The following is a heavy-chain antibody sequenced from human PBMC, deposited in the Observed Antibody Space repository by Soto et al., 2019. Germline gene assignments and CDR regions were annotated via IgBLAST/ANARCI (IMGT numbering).Heavy chain of an antibody. Sequence: QAQLVESGGGVVQPGRSLRLSCAASGFTFSSYGMHWVRQAPGTGLEWVAVISYDGGLQHYADSVKGRFTISRDNSKNMVLLQMNSLRAEATAVYYCVSDRRYGHASVPYSWGQGTLVSVAS. V-gene: IGHV3-30*03. CDR3: VSDRRYGHASVPYS. CDR2: ISYDGGLQ. J-gene: IGHJ4*02. CDR1: GFTFSSYG. D-gene: IGHD5-18*01.